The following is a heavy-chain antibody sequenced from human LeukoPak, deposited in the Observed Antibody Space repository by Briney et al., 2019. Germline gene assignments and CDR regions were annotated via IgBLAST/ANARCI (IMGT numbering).Heavy chain of an antibody. CDR1: GYTFTSYG. CDR2: ISAYNGNT. V-gene: IGHV1-18*01. D-gene: IGHD4-11*01. CDR3: ARDGPPGYSNYGWFDP. Sequence: GASVKVSCKASGYTFTSYGISWVRQAPGQGLEWMGWISAYNGNTNYAQKLQGRVTMTTDTSTSTAYMELRSLRSDDTAVYYCARDGPPGYSNYGWFDPWGQGTLVTVSS. J-gene: IGHJ5*02.